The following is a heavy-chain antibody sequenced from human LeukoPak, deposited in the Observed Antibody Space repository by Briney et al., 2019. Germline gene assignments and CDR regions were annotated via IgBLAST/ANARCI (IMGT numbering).Heavy chain of an antibody. V-gene: IGHV5-51*01. J-gene: IGHJ4*02. CDR3: AKVAYCSGGGCYGFDY. Sequence: GESLKISCKGSGCTFTSYWIGWVRQMPGKGLEWMGIIYPGDSDTRYSPSFQGQVTISVDESISTAYLQWSSLKASDTAMYYCAKVAYCSGGGCYGFDYWGQGTLVTVSP. CDR1: GCTFTSYW. D-gene: IGHD2-15*01. CDR2: IYPGDSDT.